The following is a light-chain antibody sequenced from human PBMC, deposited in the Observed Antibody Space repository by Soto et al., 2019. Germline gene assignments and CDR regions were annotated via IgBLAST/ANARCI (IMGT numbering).Light chain of an antibody. Sequence: IVMTQSPATLSLSPGERVTLSCRASQSITTNLAWYQRKPGQAPRLLINGASTRATGVPGRFSGSGSGTQFTLTISSLRSEDFGAYYCQQYNTWPGTFGQGTKVEIK. J-gene: IGKJ1*01. CDR1: QSITTN. V-gene: IGKV3-15*01. CDR3: QQYNTWPGT. CDR2: GAS.